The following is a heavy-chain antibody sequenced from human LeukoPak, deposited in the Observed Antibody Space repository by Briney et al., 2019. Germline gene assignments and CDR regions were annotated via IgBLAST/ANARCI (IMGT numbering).Heavy chain of an antibody. CDR3: ARARSNTFDY. J-gene: IGHJ4*02. CDR1: GGSISSGDSY. D-gene: IGHD2/OR15-2a*01. Sequence: PSATLSLTGTVSGGSISSGDSYWSWIRQPPGEGLEWIGYIYYSGSTYYNPSLKSRVTISVDTSKNQFSLKLSSVTVADTAVYYCARARSNTFDYWGQGTLVTVSS. CDR2: IYYSGST. V-gene: IGHV4-30-4*01.